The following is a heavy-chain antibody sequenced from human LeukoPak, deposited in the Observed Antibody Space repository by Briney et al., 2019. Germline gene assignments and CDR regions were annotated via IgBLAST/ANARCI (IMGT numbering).Heavy chain of an antibody. Sequence: ASVKVSCKASGYTITDYYLHWVRQAPGQGLEWMGWINPNSGGTNYAQKFQGWVTMTRDTSISTAYMELSRLRSDDTAVYYCARAGTVEMTPLDYWGQGTLVTVSS. D-gene: IGHD5-24*01. CDR3: ARAGTVEMTPLDY. CDR1: GYTITDYY. J-gene: IGHJ4*02. CDR2: INPNSGGT. V-gene: IGHV1-2*04.